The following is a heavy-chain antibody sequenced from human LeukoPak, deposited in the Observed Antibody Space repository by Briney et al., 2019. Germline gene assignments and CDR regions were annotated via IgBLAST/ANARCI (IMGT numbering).Heavy chain of an antibody. CDR2: IYYSGST. D-gene: IGHD3-22*01. Sequence: SETLSLTCTVSGGSISSYYWSWIRQPPGKGLEWIGYIYYSGSTNYNPSLKSRVTISVDTSKNQFSLKLSSATAADTAVYYCARLPYYYDSSGYYYAGPFDYWGQGTLVTVSS. CDR3: ARLPYYYDSSGYYYAGPFDY. V-gene: IGHV4-59*01. J-gene: IGHJ4*02. CDR1: GGSISSYY.